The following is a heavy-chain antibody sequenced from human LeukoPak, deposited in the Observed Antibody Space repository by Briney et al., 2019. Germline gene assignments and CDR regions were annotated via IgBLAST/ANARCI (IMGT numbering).Heavy chain of an antibody. V-gene: IGHV4-59*01. CDR1: GGSISSYY. CDR2: IYYSGST. CDR3: ARIYSSRDYYYYYMDV. J-gene: IGHJ6*03. D-gene: IGHD6-13*01. Sequence: PSETLSLTCTVSGGSISSYYWSWIRQPSGKGLEWIGYIYYSGSTNYNPSLKSRVTISVDTSKNQFSLKLSSVTAADTAVYYCARIYSSRDYYYYYMDVWGKGTTVTVSS.